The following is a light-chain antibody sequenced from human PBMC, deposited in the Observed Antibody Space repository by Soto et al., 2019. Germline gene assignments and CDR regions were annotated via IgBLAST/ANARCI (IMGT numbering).Light chain of an antibody. CDR2: KVS. CDR3: MQSTQLPPT. J-gene: IGKJ5*01. V-gene: IGKV2-30*01. CDR1: QRVVYSDGDTY. Sequence: DVLITQSPLCLPFTLGQRSSISCGSSQRVVYSDGDTYLNWFQQRPGQSPRRLIYKVSTRVSGVPDRFSGSGSGTDFTLEISRVETDDVGIYYCMQSTQLPPTFGQGTRLEIK.